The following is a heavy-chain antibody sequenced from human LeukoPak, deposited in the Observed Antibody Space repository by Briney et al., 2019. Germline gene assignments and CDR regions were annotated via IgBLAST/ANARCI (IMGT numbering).Heavy chain of an antibody. D-gene: IGHD3-10*01. CDR1: GFTFSNYA. CDR3: AKETYYYGSGSYSDY. V-gene: IGHV3-23*01. J-gene: IGHJ4*02. CDR2: ISDRGGST. Sequence: GGSLRLSCAASGFTFSNYAMSWVRQAPGKGLEWVSVISDRGGSTYHADSVKGRFTISRDNSKNTLYLQMNSLRAEDTAVYYCAKETYYYGSGSYSDYWGQGTLVAVSS.